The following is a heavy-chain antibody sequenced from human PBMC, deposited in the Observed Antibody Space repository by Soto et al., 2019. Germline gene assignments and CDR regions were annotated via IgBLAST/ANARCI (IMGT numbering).Heavy chain of an antibody. J-gene: IGHJ4*02. D-gene: IGHD3-22*01. CDR2: IYTSVST. CDR3: ARDRKLRVSYYDSSGYYYFDY. Sequence: PSETLSLTCTVSGGSISSYYWSWIRQPAGKGLEWIGRIYTSVSTNNNPSLKSRVTMSVDTSKNQFSLKLSSVTAADTAVYYCARDRKLRVSYYDSSGYYYFDYWGQGTLVTVSS. V-gene: IGHV4-4*07. CDR1: GGSISSYY.